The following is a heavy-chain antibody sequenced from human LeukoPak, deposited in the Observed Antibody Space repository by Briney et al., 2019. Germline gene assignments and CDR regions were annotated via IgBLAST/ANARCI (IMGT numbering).Heavy chain of an antibody. D-gene: IGHD3-9*01. CDR3: ARSFDAVRYFDWFDY. CDR2: IYYSGST. J-gene: IGHJ5*01. Sequence: SETLSLTCTVSGGSMSSSSYYWGWIRQPPGKGLEWIGSIYYSGSTYYNPSLKSRVTISVDTSKNQFSLQLNSVTPEDTAVYYCARSFDAVRYFDWFDYWGQGTLVTVSS. V-gene: IGHV4-39*01. CDR1: GGSMSSSSYY.